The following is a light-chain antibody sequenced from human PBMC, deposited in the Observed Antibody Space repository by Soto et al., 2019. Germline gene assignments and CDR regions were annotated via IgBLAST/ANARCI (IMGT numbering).Light chain of an antibody. V-gene: IGLV1-51*02. CDR3: GTWDSSLSGYVV. Sequence: QSVLTQPPSVSAAPGQKVTISCSGSSSNIGNNYVSWYEQLPGTAPKLLIYENNKRPSGIPDRFSGSKSGTSATLGITGLQTGDEADYYCGTWDSSLSGYVVFGGGTKLTV. CDR1: SSNIGNNY. J-gene: IGLJ2*01. CDR2: ENN.